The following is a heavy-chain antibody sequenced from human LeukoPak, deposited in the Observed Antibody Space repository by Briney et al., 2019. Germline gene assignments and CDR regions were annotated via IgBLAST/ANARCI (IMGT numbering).Heavy chain of an antibody. CDR3: TRGVKDGYVWGSYRYYFDY. J-gene: IGHJ4*02. CDR2: ITHNCGGT. Sequence: ASVKVSCKASGHTFNGDFLHWVRQARGQGIHLMGCITHNCGGTKYAEKFQGRVTMTRDTSITTAYMEVSRLTSDDTAIYYCTRGVKDGYVWGSYRYYFDYWGQGTLVTVSS. CDR1: GHTFNGDF. D-gene: IGHD3-16*02. V-gene: IGHV1-2*02.